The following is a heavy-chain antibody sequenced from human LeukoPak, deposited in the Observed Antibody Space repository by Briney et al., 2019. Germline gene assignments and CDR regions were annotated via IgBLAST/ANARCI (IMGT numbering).Heavy chain of an antibody. CDR3: GAEYCYFVAPSD. CDR2: SSYDGTNK. CDR1: GFNFRDSA. V-gene: IGHV3-30*04. J-gene: IGHJ4*01. Sequence: PGTSLRLSCAASGFNFRDSAMHWVRQPPGKGLEGVAVSSYDGTNKYYADSVNGRFTISRDNSKNTLFLQMNNLRLEDTAVYYWGAEYCYFVAPSDWGQGSLVIVSS. D-gene: IGHD2/OR15-2a*01.